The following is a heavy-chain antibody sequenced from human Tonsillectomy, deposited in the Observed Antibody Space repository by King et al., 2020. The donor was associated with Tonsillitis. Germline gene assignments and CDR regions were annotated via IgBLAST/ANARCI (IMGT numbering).Heavy chain of an antibody. Sequence: VQLVESGGGLVKPGGSLRLSCAASGITFSSYSMNWVRQAPGKGLEWVSSISSSSSYIYYADSVKGRFTISRDNAKNSLYLQMNSLRAEDTAVCYCARAISPYCSGRRCGRIYGLHVWGQGTTVTLSS. J-gene: IGHJ6*02. D-gene: IGHD2-15*01. CDR2: ISSSSSYI. V-gene: IGHV3-21*01. CDR3: ARAISPYCSGRRCGRIYGLHV. CDR1: GITFSSYS.